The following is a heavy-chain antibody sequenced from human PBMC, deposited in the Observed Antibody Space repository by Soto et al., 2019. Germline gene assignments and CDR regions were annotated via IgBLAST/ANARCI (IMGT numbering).Heavy chain of an antibody. Sequence: SETLSLTCTVSGGSISSYYWSWIRQPPGKGLEWIGYIYYSGSTNYNPSLKSRVTISVDTSKNQFSLKRSSVTAADTAVYYCARLGGVGATSWFDPWGQGTLVTVSS. CDR1: GGSISSYY. D-gene: IGHD1-26*01. J-gene: IGHJ5*02. V-gene: IGHV4-59*08. CDR2: IYYSGST. CDR3: ARLGGVGATSWFDP.